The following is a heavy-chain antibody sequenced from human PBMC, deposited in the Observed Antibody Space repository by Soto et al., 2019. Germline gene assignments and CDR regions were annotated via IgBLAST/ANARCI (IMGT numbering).Heavy chain of an antibody. Sequence: TSETLSLTCTVSGGSISSYYWSWIRQPPGKGLEWIGYIYYSGSTNYNPSLKSRVTISVDTSKNQFSLKLSSVTAADTAVYYCASGGGYYDSRLDPWGQGTLVTVSS. CDR1: GGSISSYY. CDR2: IYYSGST. J-gene: IGHJ5*02. CDR3: ASGGGYYDSRLDP. D-gene: IGHD3-22*01. V-gene: IGHV4-59*08.